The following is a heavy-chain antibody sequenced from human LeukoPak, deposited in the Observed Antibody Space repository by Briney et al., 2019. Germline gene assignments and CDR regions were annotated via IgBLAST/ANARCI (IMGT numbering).Heavy chain of an antibody. J-gene: IGHJ4*02. CDR3: ARRAGSYQSYYFDY. Sequence: PSETLSLTCTVSGGSISSYYWSWIRQPAGKGLEWIGRIYTSGSTNYNPSLKSRVTISVDTSKNQFSLKLSSVTAADTAVYYCARRAGSYQSYYFDYWGQGTLVTVSS. V-gene: IGHV4-4*07. CDR1: GGSISSYY. D-gene: IGHD3-10*01. CDR2: IYTSGST.